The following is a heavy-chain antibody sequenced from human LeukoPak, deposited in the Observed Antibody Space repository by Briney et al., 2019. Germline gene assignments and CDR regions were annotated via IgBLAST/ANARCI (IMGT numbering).Heavy chain of an antibody. V-gene: IGHV3-33*01. J-gene: IGHJ4*02. CDR3: ARGDYYDTTFDY. Sequence: GGSLRLSCAASGFTFSSYGMHWVRQAPGKGLEWVAVIWYDGSNKYYADSVKGRFTISRDNSKNTLYLQMNSLRAEDTAVYYCARGDYYDTTFDYWGQGTLVTVSS. D-gene: IGHD3-22*01. CDR1: GFTFSSYG. CDR2: IWYDGSNK.